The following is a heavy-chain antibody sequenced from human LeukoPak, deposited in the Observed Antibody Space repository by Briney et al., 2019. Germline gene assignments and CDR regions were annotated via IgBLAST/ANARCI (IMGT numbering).Heavy chain of an antibody. CDR2: ISGSGGST. Sequence: GGSLRLSCAASGFTFSSYAMSWVRQAPGKGLEWVSAISGSGGSTYYADSVKGRFTISRDNAKNTLYLQMNSLRAEDTAVYYCASFHRYYYDSSGYYYWGQGTLVTVSS. CDR3: ASFHRYYYDSSGYYY. J-gene: IGHJ4*02. V-gene: IGHV3-23*01. D-gene: IGHD3-22*01. CDR1: GFTFSSYA.